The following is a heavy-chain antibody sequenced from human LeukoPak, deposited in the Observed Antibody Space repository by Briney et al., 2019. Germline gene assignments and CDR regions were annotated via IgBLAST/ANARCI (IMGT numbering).Heavy chain of an antibody. V-gene: IGHV3-64*01. CDR3: ARLATGVYDAFDI. J-gene: IGHJ3*02. CDR2: ISSNGGST. D-gene: IGHD7-27*01. Sequence: PGGSLRLSCAASGFTFSSYAMHWVRQAPGKGLEYVSAISSNGGSTYYANSVKGRFTISRDNSKNTLYLQMGSLRAEDMAVYYCARLATGVYDAFDIWGQGTMVTVSS. CDR1: GFTFSSYA.